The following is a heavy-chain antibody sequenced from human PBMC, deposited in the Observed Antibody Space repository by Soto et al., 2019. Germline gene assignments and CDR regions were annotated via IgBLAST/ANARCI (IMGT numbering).Heavy chain of an antibody. V-gene: IGHV3-23*01. CDR2: LSGSGGGT. CDR3: ARLRSTYFTGFDI. Sequence: GGSLRLSCAASGFTFSNYAMSWVRQAPGKGLEWVSGLSGSGGGTYYADSVKGRFTISRDNSKNTLYLQMNSLRAEDTAFYYCARLRSTYFTGFDIWGLGTLVTVSS. J-gene: IGHJ4*02. D-gene: IGHD4-17*01. CDR1: GFTFSNYA.